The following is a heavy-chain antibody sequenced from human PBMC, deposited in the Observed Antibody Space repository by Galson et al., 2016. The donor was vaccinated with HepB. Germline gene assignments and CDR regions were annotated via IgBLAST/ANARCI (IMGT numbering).Heavy chain of an antibody. J-gene: IGHJ2*01. D-gene: IGHD1-26*01. Sequence: SVKVSCKASGGTFSNYAISWVRQAPGQGLEWMGGIIPIFATANYAQNFQGRVTITADESTSTAYMELSSLRSEDTAMYYCARDRRKTIVGATNLYWYFDLWGRGTLVTVSS. V-gene: IGHV1-69*13. CDR3: ARDRRKTIVGATNLYWYFDL. CDR1: GGTFSNYA. CDR2: IIPIFATA.